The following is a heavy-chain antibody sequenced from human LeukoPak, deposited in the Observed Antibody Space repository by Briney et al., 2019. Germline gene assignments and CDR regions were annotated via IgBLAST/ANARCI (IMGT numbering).Heavy chain of an antibody. V-gene: IGHV4-59*01. CDR1: GDSISSYY. Sequence: SSEALSLTCTVSGDSISSYYWSWIRQPPGKGLEWIGYIYYIGSTNYNPSLKSRVTISVDTSKNQFSLKLSSVTAADTAVYYCARDYAFDIWGQGTMVTVSS. CDR2: IYYIGST. CDR3: ARDYAFDI. J-gene: IGHJ3*02.